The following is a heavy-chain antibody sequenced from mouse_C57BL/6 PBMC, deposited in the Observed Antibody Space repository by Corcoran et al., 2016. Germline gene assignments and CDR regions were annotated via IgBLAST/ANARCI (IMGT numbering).Heavy chain of an antibody. Sequence: QVQLQQSGAELVRPGTSVKVSCKASGYAFTNYLIEWVKQRPGQGLEWIGVINPGSGGTNYNEKFKGKATLTADKSSSTAYMQLSSLTSEDSAVYFCARHYSKSYFDYWGQGTTLTVSS. CDR3: ARHYSKSYFDY. V-gene: IGHV1-54*01. CDR2: INPGSGGT. CDR1: GYAFTNYL. D-gene: IGHD2-5*01. J-gene: IGHJ2*01.